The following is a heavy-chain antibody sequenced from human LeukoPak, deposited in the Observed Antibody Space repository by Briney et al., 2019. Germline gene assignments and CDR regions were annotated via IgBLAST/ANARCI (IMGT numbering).Heavy chain of an antibody. J-gene: IGHJ4*02. Sequence: SETLSLTCAVYGGSFSSYYWSWIRQPPGKGLEWIGEINHSGSTNYDPSLKSRVTISVDTSKNQFSLKLSSVTAADTAVYYCARGRPMVRGVIRPFDYWGQGTLVTVSS. V-gene: IGHV4-34*01. CDR3: ARGRPMVRGVIRPFDY. CDR2: INHSGST. CDR1: GGSFSSYY. D-gene: IGHD3-10*01.